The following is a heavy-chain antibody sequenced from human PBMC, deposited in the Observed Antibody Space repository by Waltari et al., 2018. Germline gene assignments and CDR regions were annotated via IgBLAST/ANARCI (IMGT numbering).Heavy chain of an antibody. Sequence: QVQLQESGPGLVKPSETLSLTCTVSGGSISSHYWSWIRQPPGKGLEWIGSIYYSGSTYYNPSLKSRVTISVDTSKNQFSLKLSSVTAADTAVYYCARKRNRDGRHAFDIWGQGTMVTVSS. CDR2: IYYSGST. V-gene: IGHV4-59*05. CDR1: GGSISSHY. D-gene: IGHD1-1*01. CDR3: ARKRNRDGRHAFDI. J-gene: IGHJ3*02.